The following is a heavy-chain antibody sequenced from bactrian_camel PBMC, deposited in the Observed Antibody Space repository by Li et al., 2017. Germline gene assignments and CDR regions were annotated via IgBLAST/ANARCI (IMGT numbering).Heavy chain of an antibody. CDR2: SYTGGGST. CDR1: GYTGSVNC. J-gene: IGHJ6*01. V-gene: IGHV3S54*01. D-gene: IGHD1*01. Sequence: HVQLVESGGGSVQAGGSLRLSCAASGYTGSVNCMGWFRQAPGKEREVVATSYTGGGSTYYADSVKGRFTTSQDNAENTNMVYLQMNSLKPEDTAMYYRAARSVGWCPLFEHWLGKRAYTLGGYFANWGQGTQVTVS. CDR3: AARSVGWCPLFEHWLGKRAYTLGGYFAN.